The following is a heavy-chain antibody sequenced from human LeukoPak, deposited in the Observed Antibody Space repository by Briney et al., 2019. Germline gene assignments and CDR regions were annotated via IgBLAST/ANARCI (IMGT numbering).Heavy chain of an antibody. D-gene: IGHD3-10*01. CDR3: ARPAHSYGSGFDY. J-gene: IGHJ4*02. CDR1: GYSFTSYW. CDR2: IYPGDSDT. V-gene: IGHV5-51*01. Sequence: GESLKISCKGSGYSFTSYWIGWVRQMPGKGLEWMGIIYPGDSDTRYSPSFQGQVTISADKSISTAYLQWSSLKASDTAMYYSARPAHSYGSGFDYWGQGTLVTVSS.